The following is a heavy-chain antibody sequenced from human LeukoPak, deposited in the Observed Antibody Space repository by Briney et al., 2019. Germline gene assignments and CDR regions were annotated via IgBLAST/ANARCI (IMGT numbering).Heavy chain of an antibody. CDR3: AADGDSIPFDY. Sequence: GGSLRLSCAASGFTFSSYGMHWVRQAPGKGLEWVAFIRYDGRNKYYADSVKGRFTISRDNSKNTLYLQMNSLRAEDTAVYYCAADGDSIPFDYWGQGTLVTVSS. CDR2: IRYDGRNK. J-gene: IGHJ4*02. D-gene: IGHD4-17*01. CDR1: GFTFSSYG. V-gene: IGHV3-30*02.